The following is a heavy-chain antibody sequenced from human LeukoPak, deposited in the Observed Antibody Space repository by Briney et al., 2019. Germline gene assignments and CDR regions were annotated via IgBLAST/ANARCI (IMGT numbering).Heavy chain of an antibody. CDR1: GGSISDYY. CDR2: IYYSGST. D-gene: IGHD6-19*01. J-gene: IGHJ4*02. Sequence: SETLSLTCTVSGGSISDYYWSWIRQPPGKGLEWIGYIYYSGSTNYNPSLKSRVTISVDTSKNQFSLKLSSVTAADTAVYYCARVGSWYSSGWYYFEYWGQGTLVTVSS. V-gene: IGHV4-59*01. CDR3: ARVGSWYSSGWYYFEY.